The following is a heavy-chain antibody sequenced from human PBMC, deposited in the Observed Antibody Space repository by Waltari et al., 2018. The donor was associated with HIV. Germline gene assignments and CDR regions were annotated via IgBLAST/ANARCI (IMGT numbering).Heavy chain of an antibody. Sequence: QVQVVESGGGVVQPGTSLRLSCEASGFSFSDSGMHWVRQAPGKGLEWVAVIWFDGGKKVFADSVKGRFTISRDNSKNTVVLHMNSVTAEDTAVYYCARASPEGGYLDYWGQGTLVTVSS. CDR1: GFSFSDSG. J-gene: IGHJ4*02. D-gene: IGHD2-15*01. CDR2: IWFDGGKK. CDR3: ARASPEGGYLDY. V-gene: IGHV3-33*01.